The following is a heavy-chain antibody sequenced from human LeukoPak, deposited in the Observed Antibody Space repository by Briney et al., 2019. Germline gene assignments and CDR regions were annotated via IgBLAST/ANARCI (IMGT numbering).Heavy chain of an antibody. J-gene: IGHJ6*03. D-gene: IGHD4-11*01. CDR3: ARTHLYSKYYYYYYMDV. Sequence: ASVKVSCKTSGYSFSAYYVHWVRQAPGQGLEWMGWINPNSGGTNYAQKFQGRVTMTRDTSISTAYMELSRLRSDDTAVYYCARTHLYSKYYYYYYMDVWGKGTTVTVSS. CDR1: GYSFSAYY. V-gene: IGHV1-2*02. CDR2: INPNSGGT.